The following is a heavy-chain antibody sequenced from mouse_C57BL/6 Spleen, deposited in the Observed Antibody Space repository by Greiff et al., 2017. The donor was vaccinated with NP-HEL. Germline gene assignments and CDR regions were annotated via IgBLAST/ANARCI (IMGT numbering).Heavy chain of an antibody. V-gene: IGHV5-4*03. D-gene: IGHD1-1*02. Sequence: DVMLVESGGGLVKPGGSLKLSCAASGFTFSSYAMSWVRQTPEKRLEWVATISDGGSYTYYPDNVKGRFTISRDNAKNNLYLQMSHLKSEDTAMYYCARGYYGPFDYWDQGTTLTVSS. CDR2: ISDGGSYT. J-gene: IGHJ2*01. CDR1: GFTFSSYA. CDR3: ARGYYGPFDY.